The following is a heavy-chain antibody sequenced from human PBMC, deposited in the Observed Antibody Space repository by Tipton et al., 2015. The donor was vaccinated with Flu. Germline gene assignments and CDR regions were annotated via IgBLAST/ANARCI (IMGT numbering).Heavy chain of an antibody. CDR2: IYYSGST. D-gene: IGHD1-26*01. CDR3: ARYVGALTN. Sequence: TLSLTCTVSGGSISSSSYYWGWIRRPPGKGLEWIGSIYYSGSTYYNPSLKSRVTISVDTSKNQFSLKLSSVTAADTAVYYCARYVGALTNWGQGTLVTVSS. V-gene: IGHV4-39*07. CDR1: GGSISSSSYY. J-gene: IGHJ4*02.